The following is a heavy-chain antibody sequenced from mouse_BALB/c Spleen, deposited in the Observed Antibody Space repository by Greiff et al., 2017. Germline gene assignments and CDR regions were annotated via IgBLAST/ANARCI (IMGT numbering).Heavy chain of an antibody. D-gene: IGHD1-1*01. Sequence: EVQRVESGGGLVQPGGSRKLSCAASGFTFSSFGMHWVRQAPEKGLEWVAYISSGSSTIYYADTVKGRFTISRDNPKNTLFLQMTSLRSEDTAMYYCARAYGYWYFDVWGAGTTVTVSS. CDR1: GFTFSSFG. J-gene: IGHJ1*01. CDR3: ARAYGYWYFDV. CDR2: ISSGSSTI. V-gene: IGHV5-17*02.